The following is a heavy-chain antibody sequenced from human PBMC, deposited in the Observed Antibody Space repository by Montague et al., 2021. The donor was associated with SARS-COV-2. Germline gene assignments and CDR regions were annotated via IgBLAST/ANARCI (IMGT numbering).Heavy chain of an antibody. D-gene: IGHD2-21*01. CDR3: ARQDAWAYCGDECYRGWFDS. V-gene: IGHV4-59*01. CDR2: IFYNGST. Sequence: SETLSLTCTVSFGSISTYYWSWIRQPPGKGLEWIGFIFYNGSTKYNPSRKRRVSISLDTSKNQFSLKLSSVTAADTAVYYCARQDAWAYCGDECYRGWFDSWGQGTLVTVSS. J-gene: IGHJ5*01. CDR1: FGSISTYY.